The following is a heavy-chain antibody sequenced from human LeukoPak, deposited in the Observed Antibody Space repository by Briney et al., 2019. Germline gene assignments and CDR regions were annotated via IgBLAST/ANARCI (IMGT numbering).Heavy chain of an antibody. CDR2: ISSSSSYI. D-gene: IGHD1-26*01. CDR3: ARKIVGANGGAFDI. V-gene: IGHV3-21*01. J-gene: IGHJ3*02. CDR1: GFTFSSYS. Sequence: PGGSLRLSCAASGFTFSSYSMNWVRQAPGKGLEWVSSISSSSSYIYYADSVKGRFTISRDNAKNSLYLQMNSLRAEDTAVYYCARKIVGANGGAFDIWGQGTMVTVSS.